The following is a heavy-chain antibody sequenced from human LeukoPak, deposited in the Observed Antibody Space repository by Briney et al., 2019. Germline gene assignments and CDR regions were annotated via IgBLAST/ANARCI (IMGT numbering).Heavy chain of an antibody. Sequence: GGSLRLSCAASGFTFSSYSMNWVRQAPGKGLGWVSSISSSSSYIYYADSVKGRFTISRDNAKNSLYLQMNSLRAEDTAVYYCARSRVEHTVREVDYWGQGTLVTVSS. J-gene: IGHJ4*02. D-gene: IGHD1/OR15-1a*01. CDR2: ISSSSSYI. CDR3: ARSRVEHTVREVDY. CDR1: GFTFSSYS. V-gene: IGHV3-21*01.